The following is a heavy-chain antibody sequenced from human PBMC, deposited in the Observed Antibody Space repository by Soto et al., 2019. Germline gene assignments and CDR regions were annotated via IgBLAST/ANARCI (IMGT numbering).Heavy chain of an antibody. CDR2: IDWEDTK. V-gene: IGHV2-70*04. J-gene: IGHJ6*02. CDR3: ARAFYGMDV. Sequence: SGPTLVNPTQTLTLTCTVSGFSLSGTGMRVTWIRQPPEKALEWLARIDWEDTKLYSSSLKTRLSISRDTSKNQVVLTMTNMDPADTGTYYCARAFYGMDVWGQGTTVTVSS. CDR1: GFSLSGTGMR.